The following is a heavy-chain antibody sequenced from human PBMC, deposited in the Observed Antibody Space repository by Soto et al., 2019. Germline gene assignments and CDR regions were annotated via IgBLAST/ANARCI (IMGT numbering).Heavy chain of an antibody. CDR3: ARGADHYDSSGYPYFDY. J-gene: IGHJ4*02. Sequence: SETLSLTCTVSGGSISSGGYYWSWIRQHPGKGLEWIGYIYYSGSTYYNPSLKSRVTISVDTSKNQFSLKLSSVTAADTAVYYCARGADHYDSSGYPYFDYWGQGTLVTVSS. CDR1: GGSISSGGYY. D-gene: IGHD3-22*01. V-gene: IGHV4-31*03. CDR2: IYYSGST.